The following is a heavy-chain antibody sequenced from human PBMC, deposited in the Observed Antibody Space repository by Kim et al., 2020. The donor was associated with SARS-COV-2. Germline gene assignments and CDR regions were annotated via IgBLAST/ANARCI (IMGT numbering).Heavy chain of an antibody. J-gene: IGHJ3*02. V-gene: IGHV4-39*01. CDR3: VYQPNTFDI. Sequence: SETLSLTCTVSGGSISSIGYYWDWIRQPPGKGLEWIGSIYYSGTTYYNPSLKSRVTISVDTSMNQFSLKLTSVTAADTAVYYCVYQPNTFDIWGQGTMVTVSS. CDR1: GGSISSIGYY. CDR2: IYYSGTT. D-gene: IGHD2-2*01.